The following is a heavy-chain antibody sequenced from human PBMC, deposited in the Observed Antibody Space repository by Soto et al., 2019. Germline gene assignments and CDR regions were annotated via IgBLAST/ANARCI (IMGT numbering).Heavy chain of an antibody. CDR2: IYYSGST. Sequence: QLQLQESGSGLVKPSQTLSLTCAVSGGSISSGGYSWSWIRQPPGKGLEWIGYIYYSGSTYYNPSLKSRVTISVDRSKNQVSLTLSSVTAADTAVYYCATCPPADYYFDFWGQGTLVTVSS. J-gene: IGHJ4*02. CDR3: ATCPPADYYFDF. CDR1: GGSISSGGYS. V-gene: IGHV4-30-2*01.